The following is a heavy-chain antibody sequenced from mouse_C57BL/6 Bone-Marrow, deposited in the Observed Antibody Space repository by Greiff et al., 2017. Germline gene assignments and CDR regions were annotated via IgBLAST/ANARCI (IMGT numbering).Heavy chain of an antibody. D-gene: IGHD1-1*01. CDR3: ARHYGSSDWYFDV. CDR2: INPSSGYT. CDR1: GYTFTSYT. Sequence: VQLQQSGAELARPGASVKMSCKASGYTFTSYTMHWVKQRPGQGLEWIGYINPSSGYTKYNQKFKDKATLTADTSSSTAYMQLSSLTSEDSAVYYCARHYGSSDWYFDVWGTGTTVTVSS. V-gene: IGHV1-4*01. J-gene: IGHJ1*03.